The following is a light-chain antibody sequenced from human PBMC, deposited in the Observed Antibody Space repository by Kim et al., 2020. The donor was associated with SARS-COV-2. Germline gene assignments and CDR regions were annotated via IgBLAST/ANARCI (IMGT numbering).Light chain of an antibody. J-gene: IGKJ4*01. CDR2: AVS. Sequence: DIQMTQSPSAMSSSVGDRVTITCRPSQRVNNSLAWFQQRPGKVPKRLIYAVSSWQSGVPSRFSGSGSGTEFTLTISSLQPEDFATYYCLQHNSCPRTFGGGAKVDSK. CDR1: QRVNNS. V-gene: IGKV1-17*03. CDR3: LQHNSCPRT.